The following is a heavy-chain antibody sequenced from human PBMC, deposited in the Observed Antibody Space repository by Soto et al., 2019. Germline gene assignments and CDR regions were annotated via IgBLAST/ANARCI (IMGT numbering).Heavy chain of an antibody. CDR1: GFTFSSYA. D-gene: IGHD3-22*01. CDR2: ISTNGCST. J-gene: IGHJ4*02. V-gene: IGHV3-64D*06. Sequence: PGGSLRLSCSASGFTFSSYAMHWVLQAPGKGLEYVSSISTNGCSTHYADSVKGRFTISRDNSKNTQYLQMSSLRADDTAVYYCVKGEYYYDSSGYYPFDYWGQGTLVTVSS. CDR3: VKGEYYYDSSGYYPFDY.